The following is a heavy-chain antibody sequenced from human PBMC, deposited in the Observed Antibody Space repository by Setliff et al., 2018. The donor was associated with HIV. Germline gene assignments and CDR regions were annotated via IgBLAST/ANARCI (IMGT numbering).Heavy chain of an antibody. V-gene: IGHV1-69*13. Sequence: SVKVSCKASGGTFTRNCISWVRQAPGQGLEWMGGILPFFGTANYAQKFQGRVTITADESTTTAYMELSSLRAEDTAVYYCAKDYSSGWFDYWGQGTLVTVSS. CDR1: GGTFTRNC. J-gene: IGHJ4*02. CDR3: AKDYSSGWFDY. CDR2: ILPFFGTA. D-gene: IGHD6-19*01.